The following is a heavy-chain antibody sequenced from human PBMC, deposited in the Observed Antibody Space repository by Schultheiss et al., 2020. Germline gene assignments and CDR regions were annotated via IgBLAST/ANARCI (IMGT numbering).Heavy chain of an antibody. CDR3: ARQGWRGMETARKFDP. CDR2: IYYSGST. J-gene: IGHJ5*02. Sequence: SETLSLTCTVSGGSISSGGYYWSWIRQHPGKGLEWIGYIYYSGSTYYNPSLKSRVTISVDTSKNQFSLKLSSVTAADTAVYYCARQGWRGMETARKFDPWGQGTLVTVSS. CDR1: GGSISSGGYY. V-gene: IGHV4-31*03. D-gene: IGHD5-18*01.